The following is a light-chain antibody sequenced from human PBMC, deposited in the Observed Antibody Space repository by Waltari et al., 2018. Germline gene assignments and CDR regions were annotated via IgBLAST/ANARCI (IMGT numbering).Light chain of an antibody. CDR1: SGHSINV. V-gene: IGLV4-69*01. CDR3: QTGGHGTWV. CDR2: VNSDGSH. Sequence: QLVLTQSPSASASLGAPVTLTCTLSSGHSINVIAWLQQQSEKGPRYLMKVNSDGSHSKGDEIPDRFSGSSSGAERYLTISSLQSEDEADYYCQTGGHGTWVFGGGTKLTVL. J-gene: IGLJ3*02.